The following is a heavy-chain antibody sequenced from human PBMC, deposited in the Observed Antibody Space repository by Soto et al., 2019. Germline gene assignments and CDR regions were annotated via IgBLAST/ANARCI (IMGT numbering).Heavy chain of an antibody. CDR2: IHYNGNT. J-gene: IGHJ4*02. Sequence: PSETLSLTCAVSGGSISSTHWWSWVRQPPGKGLEWIGNIHYNGNTKYSPSLKSRVTMSVDTSKNHFSLKLISVTTADTSLYFCAREGNLGRWIQPLDSWGQGTLVTVSS. V-gene: IGHV4-4*02. D-gene: IGHD2-2*03. CDR1: GGSISSTHW. CDR3: AREGNLGRWIQPLDS.